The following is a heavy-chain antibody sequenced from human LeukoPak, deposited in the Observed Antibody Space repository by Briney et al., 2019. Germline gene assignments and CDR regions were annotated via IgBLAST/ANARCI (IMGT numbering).Heavy chain of an antibody. CDR1: GFTFSNAW. CDR3: ARGIGDYGGDY. Sequence: NSGGSLRLSCAASGFTFSNAWMSWVRQAPGKGLEWVGRIKSKTDGGTTDYAAPVKGRFTISRDDSKNTLYLQMNSLRAEDTAVYYCARGIGDYGGDYWGQGTLVTVSS. V-gene: IGHV3-15*01. CDR2: IKSKTDGGTT. D-gene: IGHD4-17*01. J-gene: IGHJ4*02.